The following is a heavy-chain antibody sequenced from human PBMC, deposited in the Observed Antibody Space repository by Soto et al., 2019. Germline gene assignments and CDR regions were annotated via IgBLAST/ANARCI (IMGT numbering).Heavy chain of an antibody. CDR2: ISAYNGNT. Sequence: ASVKVSCTASGYTFTSYGISWVRQAPGQGLEWMGWISAYNGNTNYAQKLQGRVTMTTDTSTSTAYMELRSLRSDDTAVYYCARPNMVRGVIRPSTKFDPWGQGTLVTVSS. J-gene: IGHJ5*02. CDR1: GYTFTSYG. V-gene: IGHV1-18*01. D-gene: IGHD3-10*01. CDR3: ARPNMVRGVIRPSTKFDP.